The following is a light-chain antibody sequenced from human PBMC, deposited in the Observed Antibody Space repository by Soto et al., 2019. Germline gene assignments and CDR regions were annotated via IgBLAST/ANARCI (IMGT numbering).Light chain of an antibody. Sequence: QSVLTQPASVSGSPGQSITISCTGTSSDVGSYNLVSWYQQHPGKAPKLMIYEVSKRPSGVSNRFSGSKSGNTASLTISELQAGDEADYYCCSYAGSSTLYVFGTGTKVTVL. CDR1: SSDVGSYNL. CDR3: CSYAGSSTLYV. V-gene: IGLV2-23*02. CDR2: EVS. J-gene: IGLJ1*01.